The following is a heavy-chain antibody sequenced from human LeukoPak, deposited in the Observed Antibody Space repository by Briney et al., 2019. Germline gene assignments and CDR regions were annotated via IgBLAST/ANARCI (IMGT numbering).Heavy chain of an antibody. CDR2: IYYSGST. Sequence: KSSETLSLTCTVSGGSINNYFWTWIRQPPRKGLEWIGYIYYSGSTNYNPSLKSRVTISVDTSKNQFSLKLNSVTAADTAVYYCARSNYCGGDCYSWDSWGQGTLVTVSS. CDR1: GGSINNYF. CDR3: ARSNYCGGDCYSWDS. D-gene: IGHD2-21*02. J-gene: IGHJ4*02. V-gene: IGHV4-59*08.